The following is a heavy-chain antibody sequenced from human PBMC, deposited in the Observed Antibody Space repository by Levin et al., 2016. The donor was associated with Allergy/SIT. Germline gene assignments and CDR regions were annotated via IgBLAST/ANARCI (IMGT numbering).Heavy chain of an antibody. Sequence: ASVKVSCKASGYTFTGYYMHWVRQAPGQGLEWMGWINPNSGGTNYAQKFQGRVTMTRDTSISTAYMELSRLRSDDTAVYYCARSGCSSTSCNIDYWGQGTLVTVSS. CDR3: ARSGCSSTSCNIDY. V-gene: IGHV1-2*02. CDR1: GYTFTGYY. D-gene: IGHD2-2*01. J-gene: IGHJ4*02. CDR2: INPNSGGT.